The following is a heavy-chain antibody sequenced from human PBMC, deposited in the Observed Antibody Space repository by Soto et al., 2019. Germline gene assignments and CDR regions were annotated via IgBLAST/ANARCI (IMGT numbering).Heavy chain of an antibody. CDR2: ISGYNGNT. D-gene: IGHD6-19*01. V-gene: IGHV1-18*01. CDR3: ARARGQWLVTTEYDC. Sequence: QVQLVQSGAEVKKPGASVKVSCKASGYAFSSYGISWVRQAPGQGLEWMGWISGYNGNTDYAQSLQGGVTMTTDTFTNTAYMELGSLRSDDTAVYYCARARGQWLVTTEYDCWGQGTLVTVSS. J-gene: IGHJ4*02. CDR1: GYAFSSYG.